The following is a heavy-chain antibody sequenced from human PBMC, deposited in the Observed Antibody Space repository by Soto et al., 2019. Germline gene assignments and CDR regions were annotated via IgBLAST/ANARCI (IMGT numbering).Heavy chain of an antibody. J-gene: IGHJ4*02. CDR3: ARDGYYYDSSGYYYAGY. D-gene: IGHD3-22*01. Sequence: QVQLVESGGGVVQPGRSLRLSCAASGFTLSSYAMHWVRQAPGKGLEWVAVISYDGSNKYYADSVKGRFTISRDNSKNTLYLQMNSLRAEDTAVYYCARDGYYYDSSGYYYAGYWGQGTLVTVSS. V-gene: IGHV3-30-3*01. CDR1: GFTLSSYA. CDR2: ISYDGSNK.